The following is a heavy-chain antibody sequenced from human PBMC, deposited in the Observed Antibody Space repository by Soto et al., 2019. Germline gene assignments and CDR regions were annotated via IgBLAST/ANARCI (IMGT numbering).Heavy chain of an antibody. CDR1: GVSISSGDNY. V-gene: IGHV4-30-4*01. D-gene: IGHD3-10*01. CDR2: IYHNGNT. Sequence: QVQPQESGPGLVKPSQTLSLTCTVSGVSISSGDNYWSWIRQPPGKALEWIGYIYHNGNTYYNPSLKSLVTMSVDTSKNQFSLKLSSVTATDSAVYYCARRIYGSRSYYYWGQGTLVTVSS. J-gene: IGHJ4*02. CDR3: ARRIYGSRSYYY.